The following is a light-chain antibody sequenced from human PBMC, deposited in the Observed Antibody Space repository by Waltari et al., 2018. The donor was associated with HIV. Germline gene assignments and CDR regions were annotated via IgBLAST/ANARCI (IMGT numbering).Light chain of an antibody. V-gene: IGLV3-1*01. Sequence: SYELTQPPSVSVSPGQTASITCSGDKLVDKYACWYQQKPGQSPVLVIYQDSKRPSGIPERFSGSNSGNTATLTISGTQAMDEADYYCQAWDSSTWVFGGGTKLIVL. CDR1: KLVDKY. CDR2: QDS. J-gene: IGLJ3*02. CDR3: QAWDSSTWV.